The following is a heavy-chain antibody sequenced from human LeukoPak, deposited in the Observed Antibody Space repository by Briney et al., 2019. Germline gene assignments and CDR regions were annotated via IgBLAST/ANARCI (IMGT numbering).Heavy chain of an antibody. D-gene: IGHD6-19*01. CDR1: GGSFSGYY. Sequence: SETLSLTCAVYGGSFSGYYWSWIRQPPGKGLEWIGEINHSGSTNYNPSLKSRVTISVDTSKNQFSLKLSSVTAADTAVYYCARDPQWLVQGHYYYGMDVWGQGTTVTVSS. V-gene: IGHV4-34*01. J-gene: IGHJ6*02. CDR3: ARDPQWLVQGHYYYGMDV. CDR2: INHSGST.